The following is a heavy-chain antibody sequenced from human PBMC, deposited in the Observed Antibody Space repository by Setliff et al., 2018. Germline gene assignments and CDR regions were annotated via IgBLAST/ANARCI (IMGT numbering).Heavy chain of an antibody. Sequence: GESLKISCAASGFSVRSYYMTWVRQAPGKGLECVSVIYTGGSTYYADSVKGRFTISRDDSNNTLYLQMTSLRAEDTAVYYCAGCGYGQYYAMDVWGQGTTVTVSS. J-gene: IGHJ6*02. CDR3: AGCGYGQYYAMDV. CDR1: GFSVRSYY. CDR2: IYTGGST. V-gene: IGHV3-66*01. D-gene: IGHD5-12*01.